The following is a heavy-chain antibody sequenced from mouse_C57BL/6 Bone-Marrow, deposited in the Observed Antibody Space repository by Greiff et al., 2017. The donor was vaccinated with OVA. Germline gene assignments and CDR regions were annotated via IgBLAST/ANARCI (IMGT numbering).Heavy chain of an antibody. CDR2: IRSKSSNYAT. J-gene: IGHJ1*03. Sequence: EVQLVESGGGLVQPKGSLKLSCAASGFTFNTYAMHWVRQAPGQGLEWVARIRSKSSNYATYYADSVKDRFTISRDDSQSMLYLQMNNLKTEDTAMYYCVSTYYYGSSYVWYFDVWGTGTTVTVSS. D-gene: IGHD1-1*01. CDR3: VSTYYYGSSYVWYFDV. V-gene: IGHV10-3*01. CDR1: GFTFNTYA.